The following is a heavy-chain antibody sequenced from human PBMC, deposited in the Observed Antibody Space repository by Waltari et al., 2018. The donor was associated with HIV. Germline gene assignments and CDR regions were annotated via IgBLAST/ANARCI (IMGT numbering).Heavy chain of an antibody. CDR3: ARESLRFYSDS. Sequence: QVQLQESGPGLVKPSEPLSVTCTVSGGSMSSFSWIWIRQPPGKGLEWIVYVSYSGSTKYNPSLKSRATISIDTSKNQFSLRLRFVTAADTALYYCARESLRFYSDSWGQGTLVSVSS. D-gene: IGHD2-21*01. J-gene: IGHJ4*02. CDR2: VSYSGST. V-gene: IGHV4-59*01. CDR1: GGSMSSFS.